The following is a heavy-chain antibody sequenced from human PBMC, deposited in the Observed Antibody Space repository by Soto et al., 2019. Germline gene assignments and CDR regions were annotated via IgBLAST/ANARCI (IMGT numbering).Heavy chain of an antibody. CDR2: IYTSGST. CDR3: ARDGGSYPYYIDY. V-gene: IGHV4-4*07. D-gene: IGHD1-26*01. CDR1: GGSISGYY. J-gene: IGHJ4*02. Sequence: NPSETLSLTCTVSGGSISGYYWSWIRQPAGKGLEWIGRIYTSGSTNYNPSLKSRVTMSVDTSKNQFSLKLSSVTAADTAVYYCARDGGSYPYYIDYWGQGTLVTVSS.